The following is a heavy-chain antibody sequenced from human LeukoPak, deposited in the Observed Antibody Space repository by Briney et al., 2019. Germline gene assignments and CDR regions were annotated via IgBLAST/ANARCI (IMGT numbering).Heavy chain of an antibody. J-gene: IGHJ4*02. V-gene: IGHV3-9*01. CDR1: GFTFDDLA. CDR2: ISWNSDDI. CDR3: TRDVDFDH. D-gene: IGHD3-3*01. Sequence: GGSLRLSCAVSGFTFDDLAMHWVRHFPGRGLEWVSGISWNSDDIEYADSVRGRFTISRDNAKNSLFLQMNSLRPDDTALYYCTRDVDFDHWGQGTLVTVSS.